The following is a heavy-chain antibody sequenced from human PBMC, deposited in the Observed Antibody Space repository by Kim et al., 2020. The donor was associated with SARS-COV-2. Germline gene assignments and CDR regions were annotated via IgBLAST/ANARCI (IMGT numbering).Heavy chain of an antibody. CDR1: GGSISPYY. V-gene: IGHV4-4*07. Sequence: SETLSLTCTVSGGSISPYYWSWIRQPAGKGLEWIGCLYASGGTTYNSSLQNRVTMSVDTSRNQFSLKLRSVTAADTAVYFCAKDDSRYFDLWGRGSLVTV. CDR2: LYASGGT. CDR3: AKDDSRYFDL. D-gene: IGHD2-15*01. J-gene: IGHJ2*01.